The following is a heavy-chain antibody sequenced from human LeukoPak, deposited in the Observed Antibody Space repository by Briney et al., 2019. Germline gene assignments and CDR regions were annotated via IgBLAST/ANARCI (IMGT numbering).Heavy chain of an antibody. J-gene: IGHJ4*02. CDR1: GGPISSGGYY. V-gene: IGHV4-31*03. D-gene: IGHD2-2*01. Sequence: SETLSLTCTVSGGPISSGGYYWSWIRQHPGKGLEWIGYIYYGGNTYYNPTLKSRVNISIDTSKNQLSLKLSSVTAADTAAYFCARGDCSSTTCPFDYWGQGTLVTVSS. CDR3: ARGDCSSTTCPFDY. CDR2: IYYGGNT.